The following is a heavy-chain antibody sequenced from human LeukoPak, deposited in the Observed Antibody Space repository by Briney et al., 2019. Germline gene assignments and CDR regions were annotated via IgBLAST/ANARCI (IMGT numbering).Heavy chain of an antibody. Sequence: SETLSLTCTVSGGTISSGGYYWSWIRQHPGKGLEWIGYIYYSGSTYYNPSLESRVTISVDTSKNQFSLKLSSVTAADTAVYYCARRMGSSGYRAAFDIWGQGTMVTVSS. V-gene: IGHV4-31*03. CDR2: IYYSGST. J-gene: IGHJ3*02. CDR1: GGTISSGGYY. D-gene: IGHD3-22*01. CDR3: ARRMGSSGYRAAFDI.